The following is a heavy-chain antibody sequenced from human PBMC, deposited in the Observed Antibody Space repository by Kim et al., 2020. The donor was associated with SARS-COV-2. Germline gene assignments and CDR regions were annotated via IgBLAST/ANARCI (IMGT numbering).Heavy chain of an antibody. CDR3: ARTRRLGSSWGLDY. CDR2: INPSGTT. J-gene: IGHJ4*02. CDR1: GGSFSDYY. D-gene: IGHD6-13*01. V-gene: IGHV4-34*01. Sequence: SETLSLICAVYGGSFSDYYWTWIRQPPGKGLEWIGEINPSGTTNYNASLKSRVTISVDTSKNQFSLKLTSMTAADTALYYCARTRRLGSSWGLDYWGRGT.